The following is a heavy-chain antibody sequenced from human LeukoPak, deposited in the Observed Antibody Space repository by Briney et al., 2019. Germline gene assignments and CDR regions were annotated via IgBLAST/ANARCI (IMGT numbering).Heavy chain of an antibody. V-gene: IGHV4-59*01. J-gene: IGHJ4*02. Sequence: SETLALTCTVPGGSISSYYWSWIRQPPGKGLEWIGYIYYSGSTNYNPSLKSRVTISVDTSKNQFFLKLTSVTAADTAVYYCARQGARAAAAYYFDSWGQGTLVTVSS. D-gene: IGHD6-13*01. CDR1: GGSISSYY. CDR2: IYYSGST. CDR3: ARQGARAAAAYYFDS.